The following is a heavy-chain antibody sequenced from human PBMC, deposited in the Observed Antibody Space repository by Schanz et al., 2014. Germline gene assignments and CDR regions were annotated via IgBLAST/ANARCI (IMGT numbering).Heavy chain of an antibody. V-gene: IGHV3-23*01. Sequence: EVQLLESGGGLVQPGGSLRLSCAASGFSFRKSAMSWVRQAPGKGLEWVSALTGSGTTTYYADSVKGRFTISRDNSKKTLDLQMKSLRAEDTAIYYCAKDLAAVGVFDYWGQGTQVTVSS. CDR2: LTGSGTTT. J-gene: IGHJ4*02. CDR1: GFSFRKSA. D-gene: IGHD6-13*01. CDR3: AKDLAAVGVFDY.